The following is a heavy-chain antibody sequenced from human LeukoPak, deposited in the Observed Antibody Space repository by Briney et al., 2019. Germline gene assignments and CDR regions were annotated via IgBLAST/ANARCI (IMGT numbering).Heavy chain of an antibody. J-gene: IGHJ4*02. V-gene: IGHV3-23*01. D-gene: IGHD6-19*01. CDR3: AKGVAGYYFDY. Sequence: PGGSLRLSCAASGFTFSSYAMNWVRQAPGKGLEWVSTISGSGGNTYYADSVKGRFTISIDNSKNTLYLQMSSLRAEDTAVYYCAKGVAGYYFDYWGQGTLVTVSS. CDR1: GFTFSSYA. CDR2: ISGSGGNT.